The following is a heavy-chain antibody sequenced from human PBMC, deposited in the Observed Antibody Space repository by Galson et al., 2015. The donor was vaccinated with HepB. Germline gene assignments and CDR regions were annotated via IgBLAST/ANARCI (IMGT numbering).Heavy chain of an antibody. CDR3: TIIWFGEPHRRDGMDV. D-gene: IGHD3-10*01. V-gene: IGHV3-73*01. J-gene: IGHJ6*02. CDR1: GFTFSGSA. Sequence: SLRLSCAASGFTFSGSAMHWVRQASGKGLEWVGRIRSKANSYATAYAASVKGRFTISRDDSKNTAYLQMNSLKTEDTAVYYCTIIWFGEPHRRDGMDVWGQGTTVTVSS. CDR2: IRSKANSYAT.